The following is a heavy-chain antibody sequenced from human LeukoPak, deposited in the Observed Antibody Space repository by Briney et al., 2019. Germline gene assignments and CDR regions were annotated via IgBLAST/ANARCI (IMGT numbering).Heavy chain of an antibody. Sequence: SVKVSCKASGGTFISYAISWVRQAPGQGLEWMGRIIPIFGTANYAQKFQGRVTITTDESTSTAYMELSSLRSEDTAAYYCAREDEGATVFDYWGQGTLVTVSS. CDR2: IIPIFGTA. CDR1: GGTFISYA. CDR3: AREDEGATVFDY. V-gene: IGHV1-69*05. J-gene: IGHJ4*02. D-gene: IGHD1-26*01.